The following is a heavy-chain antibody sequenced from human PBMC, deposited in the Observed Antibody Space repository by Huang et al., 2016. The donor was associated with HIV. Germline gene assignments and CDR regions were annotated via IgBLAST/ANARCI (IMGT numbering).Heavy chain of an antibody. CDR1: GYGFSSYW. V-gene: IGHV5-51*01. J-gene: IGHJ4*02. D-gene: IGHD5-18*01. CDR2: IYPRDSET. Sequence: EVLLVQSGAELTEPGESLKISCKASGYGFSSYWLGGVRQKPGKGLEWMGIIYPRDSETKYSPSFDGQVTISADKSMRTAYLQWESLKAPDTAIYFCARQVDGFRSHFDFWGQGTLVSVSS. CDR3: ARQVDGFRSHFDF.